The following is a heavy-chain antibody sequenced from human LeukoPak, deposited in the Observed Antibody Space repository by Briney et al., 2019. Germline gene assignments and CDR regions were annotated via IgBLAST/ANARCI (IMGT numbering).Heavy chain of an antibody. CDR1: GFTFNTFA. D-gene: IGHD3-22*01. Sequence: GGSLRLSCVASGFTFNTFAMIWVRQPPGKGLEWVSSIFQGGGEIHYADSVKGRFTISRDNSKNTLYLQMNSLRAEDTAVYYCARDLDSSGYVSNSHNELDYWGQGTLVTVSS. J-gene: IGHJ4*02. V-gene: IGHV3-23*01. CDR2: IFQGGGEI. CDR3: ARDLDSSGYVSNSHNELDY.